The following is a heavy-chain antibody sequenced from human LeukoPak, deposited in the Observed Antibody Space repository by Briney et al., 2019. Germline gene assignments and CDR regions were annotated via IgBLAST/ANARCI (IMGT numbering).Heavy chain of an antibody. CDR3: ARSIAAAYYFDY. CDR1: GFSVSSKY. Sequence: GGSLRLSCVASGFSVSSKYMNWVRQAPGKGLEWVSVIYSGGTTYYAGSVKGRFTISRDNSKNTLYLQMNTLRADDTAVYYCARSIAAAYYFDYWGQGTLVTVSS. V-gene: IGHV3-53*01. J-gene: IGHJ4*02. D-gene: IGHD6-6*01. CDR2: IYSGGTT.